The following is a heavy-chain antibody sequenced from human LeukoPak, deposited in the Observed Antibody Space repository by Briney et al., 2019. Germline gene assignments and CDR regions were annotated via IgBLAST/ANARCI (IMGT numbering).Heavy chain of an antibody. V-gene: IGHV3-48*02. CDR3: ARSVIAVAGYDAFDI. J-gene: IGHJ3*02. CDR2: ISSRSFTI. Sequence: TGGSLRLSCAASGFIFSAYSMNWVRQAPGKGLDWVSYISSRSFTIYYADSVKGRFTISRDNAKNSLYLEMNCLRDEDTAVYYCARSVIAVAGYDAFDIWGQGTVVTVSS. D-gene: IGHD6-19*01. CDR1: GFIFSAYS.